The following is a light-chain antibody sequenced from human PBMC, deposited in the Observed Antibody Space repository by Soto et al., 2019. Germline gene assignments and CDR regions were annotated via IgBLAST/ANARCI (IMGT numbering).Light chain of an antibody. J-gene: IGLJ2*01. CDR3: SSYTTSRTLV. CDR2: DVN. V-gene: IGLV2-14*03. Sequence: QSALTQPASVSGSPGQSITISCTGTSSDVGAYNYVFWYQQHPGKAPKLMIYDVNNRPSGVSNRFSGSKSGNTASLTISGLQAEDEADYYCSSYTTSRTLVFGGGTKLTVL. CDR1: SSDVGAYNY.